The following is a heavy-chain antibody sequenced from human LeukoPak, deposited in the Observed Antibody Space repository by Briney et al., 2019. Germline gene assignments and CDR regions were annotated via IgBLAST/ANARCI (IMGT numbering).Heavy chain of an antibody. D-gene: IGHD3-10*01. CDR3: TRDLTARASFDY. CDR2: NYPTGDT. CDR1: GVSVTNYY. Sequence: SETLSLTCSVSGVSVTNYYWSWVRQPAGKRLEWIGRNYPTGDTIYNPSLKSRVTMSVDMSRNHLSLKLTSVTAADAAVYYCTRDLTARASFDYWGQGILVSVSS. J-gene: IGHJ4*02. V-gene: IGHV4-4*07.